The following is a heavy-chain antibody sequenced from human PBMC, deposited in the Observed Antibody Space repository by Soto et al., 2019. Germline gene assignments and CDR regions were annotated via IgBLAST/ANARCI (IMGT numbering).Heavy chain of an antibody. Sequence: GGSLRLSCSASGFTFNTHGMHWVRQSPGKGLEWVSYISYSGNKYYADSVQGRFTISRDDSKNTVFLQINSLRTEDTAVFYCAKRPLAGSGWTFDYWGQGTSVTVSS. CDR1: GFTFNTHG. V-gene: IGHV3-30*02. D-gene: IGHD6-19*01. CDR2: ISYSGNK. CDR3: AKRPLAGSGWTFDY. J-gene: IGHJ4*02.